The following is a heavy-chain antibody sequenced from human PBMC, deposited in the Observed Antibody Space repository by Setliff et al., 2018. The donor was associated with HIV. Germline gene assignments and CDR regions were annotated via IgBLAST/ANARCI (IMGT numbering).Heavy chain of an antibody. CDR3: ARVRLYNSALDY. CDR2: FYSDGST. CDR1: GFTVSSYY. Sequence: PGGSLRLSCAASGFTVSSYYMAWVRQAPGKGLEWVSTFYSDGSTYHADSVKGRFTLSRDTSKNTLSLQMNTLRPEDTAVYYCARVRLYNSALDYWGQGTLVTVSS. D-gene: IGHD3-22*01. J-gene: IGHJ4*02. V-gene: IGHV3-66*02.